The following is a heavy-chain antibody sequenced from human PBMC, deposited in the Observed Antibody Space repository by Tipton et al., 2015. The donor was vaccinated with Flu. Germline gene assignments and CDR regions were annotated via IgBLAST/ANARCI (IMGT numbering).Heavy chain of an antibody. Sequence: SLRLSCAASRFTFRTYAMNWVRQAPGKGLQWVSTISGSGGSAYFADSVKGRFTISRDDSKNTLYLQMNSLTAEDTAVYYCAKDANWAFDYWGQGTLVTVSS. CDR1: RFTFRTYA. CDR3: AKDANWAFDY. J-gene: IGHJ4*02. CDR2: ISGSGGSA. V-gene: IGHV3-23*01. D-gene: IGHD1-1*01.